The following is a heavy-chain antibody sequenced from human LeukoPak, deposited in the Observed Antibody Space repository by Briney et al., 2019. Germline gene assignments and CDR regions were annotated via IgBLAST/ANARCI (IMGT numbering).Heavy chain of an antibody. V-gene: IGHV3-23*01. J-gene: IGHJ4*02. CDR1: GFTFSSYA. CDR3: ANIGWAPGAPDY. CDR2: ISGSGGST. D-gene: IGHD2-15*01. Sequence: PGGSLRLSCAASGFTFSSYAMSWVRQAPGKGLEWVSAISGSGGSTYYADSVKGRFTISRDNSKNTLYLQMNSLRAEDTAVYYCANIGWAPGAPDYWGQGTLVTVSS.